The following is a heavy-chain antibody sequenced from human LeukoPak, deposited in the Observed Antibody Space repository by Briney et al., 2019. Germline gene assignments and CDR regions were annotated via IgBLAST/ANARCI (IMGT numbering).Heavy chain of an antibody. CDR3: ARDRQSGYSISYYYYGMDV. CDR1: GGSISSGGYY. V-gene: IGHV4-31*03. J-gene: IGHJ6*02. CDR2: IYYSGST. Sequence: SQTLSLTCTVSGGSISSGGYYWSWIRQHPGKGLEWIGYIYYSGSTYYNPSLKSRVTISVDTSKNQFSLKLSSVTAADTAVYYCARDRQSGYSISYYYYGMDVWGRGTTVTVSS. D-gene: IGHD3-3*01.